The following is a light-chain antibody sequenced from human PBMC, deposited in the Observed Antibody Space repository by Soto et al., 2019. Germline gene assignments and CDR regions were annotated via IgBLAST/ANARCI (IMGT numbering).Light chain of an antibody. Sequence: DIQLSQSPSSLAASVGDRITISCRASQDVLTWLAWYQQKPGKAPKSLIYAASKLQSGVPSRFNGSGSGTHFTLTISSLQPEDLATYYCQQYNNYPLTFGGGTKVEIK. V-gene: IGKV1D-16*01. CDR1: QDVLTW. J-gene: IGKJ4*01. CDR3: QQYNNYPLT. CDR2: AAS.